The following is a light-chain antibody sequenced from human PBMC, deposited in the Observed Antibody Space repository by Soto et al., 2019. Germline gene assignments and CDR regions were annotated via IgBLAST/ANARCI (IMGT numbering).Light chain of an antibody. CDR2: GPS. V-gene: IGKV3-15*01. J-gene: IGKJ5*01. Sequence: EIVMTQSPATLSVSPGDSVTLSCRSSQSVSSFLAWYQHKPGQHPRLLIYGPSTRATAFPAWFCGSGSGTDVSLAISSRQSADFAVYFCHQCSDWPLLTLGQGTRLEIK. CDR1: QSVSSF. CDR3: HQCSDWPLLT.